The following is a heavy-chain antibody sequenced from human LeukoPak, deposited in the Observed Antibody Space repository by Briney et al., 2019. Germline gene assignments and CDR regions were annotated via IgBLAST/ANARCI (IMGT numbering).Heavy chain of an antibody. CDR3: ASRLYDSARNFDY. D-gene: IGHD3-22*01. CDR1: GGSLSISNW. CDR2: IYHSGST. V-gene: IGHV4-4*02. Sequence: SETLSLTCAVSGGSLSISNWWSWVRQPPGKGLEWIGEIYHSGSTNYNPSLKSRVTISVDKSKNQFSLKLSSVTAADTAVYYCASRLYDSARNFDYWGQGALVTVSS. J-gene: IGHJ4*02.